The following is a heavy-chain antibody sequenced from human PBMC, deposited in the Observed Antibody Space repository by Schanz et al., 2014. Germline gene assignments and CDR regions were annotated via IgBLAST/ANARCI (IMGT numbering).Heavy chain of an antibody. J-gene: IGHJ4*02. D-gene: IGHD5-12*01. CDR1: EYSFTSYS. V-gene: IGHV1-3*04. CDR3: ARGIGGYGANNYYHY. CDR2: INTGSGAT. Sequence: QVHLVQSGAEVKRPGASVQVSCKASEYSFTSYSMHWVRQAPGQRLEWMGWINTGSGATKDSQNYQGRVNITRDTSASTAYRELSSLRSEDTAVDSCARGIGGYGANNYYHYWGQGTLXTVSS.